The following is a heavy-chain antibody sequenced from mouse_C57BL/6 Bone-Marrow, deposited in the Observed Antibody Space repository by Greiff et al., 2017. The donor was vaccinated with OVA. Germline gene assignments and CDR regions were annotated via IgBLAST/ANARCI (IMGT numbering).Heavy chain of an antibody. CDR1: GFTFSSYG. D-gene: IGHD1-2*01. V-gene: IGHV5-6*01. Sequence: EVMLVESGGDLVKPGGSLKLSCAASGFTFSSYGMSWVRQTPDKRLEWVATISSGGSYTYYPDSVKGRFTISRDNAKNTLYLQMSSLKSEDTAMYYCARLHLGYYAMDYWGQGTSVTVSS. CDR3: ARLHLGYYAMDY. J-gene: IGHJ4*01. CDR2: ISSGGSYT.